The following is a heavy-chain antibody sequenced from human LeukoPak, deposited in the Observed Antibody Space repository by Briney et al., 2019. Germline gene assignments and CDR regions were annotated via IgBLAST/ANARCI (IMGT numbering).Heavy chain of an antibody. CDR2: LYSDGAT. V-gene: IGHV3-66*01. D-gene: IGHD4-23*01. CDR1: GFTFSSYA. CDR3: ARDSYGGIDC. Sequence: GGSLRLSCAASGFTFSSYAMSWFRQAPVKGLEWVSVLYSDGATYYTDSVKGRFTISRDNSKNTLYLQMNSLRGEDTAMYYCARDSYGGIDCWGQGTLVTVSS. J-gene: IGHJ4*02.